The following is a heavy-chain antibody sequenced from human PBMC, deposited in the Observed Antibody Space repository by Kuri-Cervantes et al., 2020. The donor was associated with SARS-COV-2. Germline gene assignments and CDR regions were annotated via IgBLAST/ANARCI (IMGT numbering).Heavy chain of an antibody. D-gene: IGHD4-17*01. CDR2: IYHSGST. V-gene: IGHV4-4*02. CDR3: AKHDYGDYGTFDY. Sequence: GSLRLPCAVSCGSISSSNWWSWVRQPPGTGLEWIGEIYHSGSTNYNPSLKSRVTISVDTSKNQFSLKLSSVTAADTAVYYCAKHDYGDYGTFDYWGQGTLVTVSS. CDR1: CGSISSSNW. J-gene: IGHJ4*02.